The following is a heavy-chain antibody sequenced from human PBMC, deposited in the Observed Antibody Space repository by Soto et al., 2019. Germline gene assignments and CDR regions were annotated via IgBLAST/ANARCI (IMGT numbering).Heavy chain of an antibody. Sequence: QVQLVQSGAEVKKPGSSVKVSCKASGGTFSSYAISWVRQAPGQGLEWMGGIIPIFGTANYAQKFQGRVTITADETTRKAYMDLSSLKSEDTAVYYCASRHVSNTAMVRSLEDAFDIWGQGTMVTVSS. D-gene: IGHD5-18*01. V-gene: IGHV1-69*01. J-gene: IGHJ3*02. CDR1: GGTFSSYA. CDR3: ASRHVSNTAMVRSLEDAFDI. CDR2: IIPIFGTA.